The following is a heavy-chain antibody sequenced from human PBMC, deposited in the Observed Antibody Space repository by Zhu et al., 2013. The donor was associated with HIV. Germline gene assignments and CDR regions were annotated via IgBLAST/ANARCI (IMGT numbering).Heavy chain of an antibody. CDR3: ARDYYDSRLYGFWDI. D-gene: IGHD3-22*01. CDR1: GYSFSLYT. CDR2: VIPRFGPP. V-gene: IGHV1-69*01. Sequence: QVQLVQSGADVRRPGASVTVSCQASGYSFSLYTINWVRQATGQGLEWMGGVIPRFGPPKYAQMFQGRVTITADLSTSTVYMEMSRLRSDDTAIYYCARDYYDSRLYGFWDIWGQGTVVTVSS. J-gene: IGHJ3*02.